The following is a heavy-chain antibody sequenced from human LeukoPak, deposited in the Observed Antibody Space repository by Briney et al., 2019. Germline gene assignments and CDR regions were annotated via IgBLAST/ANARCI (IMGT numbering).Heavy chain of an antibody. CDR1: GGSISNYY. V-gene: IGHV4-59*08. J-gene: IGHJ5*02. D-gene: IGHD2-8*01. CDR3: SGVYGSLS. CDR2: IYYSGST. Sequence: SETLSLTCTVSGGSISNYYLSWIRQPPGKGLEWIGYIYYSGSTNYNPSLKSRVTISVDTSKNQFSLNLSSVTAADTAVYYCSGVYGSLSWGQGTLVTVSS.